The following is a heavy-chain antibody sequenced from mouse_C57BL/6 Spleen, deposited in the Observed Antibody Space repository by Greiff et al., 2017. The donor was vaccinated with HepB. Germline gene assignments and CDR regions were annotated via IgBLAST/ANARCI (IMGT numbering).Heavy chain of an antibody. D-gene: IGHD1-1*01. V-gene: IGHV1-55*01. CDR3: ARLRNYYGSSYGAY. Sequence: QVQLQQPGAELVKPGASVKMSCKASGYTFTSYWITWVKQRPGQGLEWIGDIYPGSGSTNYNEKFKSKATLPVDTSSSTAYMQLSSLTSEDSAVYYCARLRNYYGSSYGAYWGRGTLVTVSA. CDR2: IYPGSGST. CDR1: GYTFTSYW. J-gene: IGHJ3*01.